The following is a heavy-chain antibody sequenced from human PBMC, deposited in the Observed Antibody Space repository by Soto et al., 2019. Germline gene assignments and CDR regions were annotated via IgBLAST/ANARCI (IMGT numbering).Heavy chain of an antibody. Sequence: GASLKVSCKASGYTFTGYYMHWVRQAPGQGLEWMGWINPNSGGTNYAQKFQGWVTMARDTSISTAYMELSRLRSDDTAVYYCARDQRVSSSWYYYYYGMDVWGQGTTVTVSS. V-gene: IGHV1-2*04. CDR2: INPNSGGT. CDR1: GYTFTGYY. J-gene: IGHJ6*02. D-gene: IGHD6-13*01. CDR3: ARDQRVSSSWYYYYYGMDV.